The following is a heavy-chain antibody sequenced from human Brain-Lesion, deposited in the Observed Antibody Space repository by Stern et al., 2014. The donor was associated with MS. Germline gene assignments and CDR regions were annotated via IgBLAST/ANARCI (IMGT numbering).Heavy chain of an antibody. V-gene: IGHV3-74*02. D-gene: IGHD3-10*01. CDR3: ARGERWFDS. CDR1: GFTFSNYW. J-gene: IGHJ5*01. CDR2: VNNDGRRT. Sequence: EDQLVESGGGLVQPGGSLRLSCAASGFTFSNYWMHRVRQAPGKGLVWVSRVNNDGRRTSYADSVKGRFTMSRDNAKNTLYLQMNSLRVEDTAIYYCARGERWFDSWGQGTLVTVSS.